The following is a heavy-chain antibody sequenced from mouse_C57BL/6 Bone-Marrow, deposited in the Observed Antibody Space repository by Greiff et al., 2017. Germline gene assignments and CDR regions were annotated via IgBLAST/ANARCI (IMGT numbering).Heavy chain of an antibody. CDR2: IYPRSGNT. CDR3: ARLGVRRYYFDY. V-gene: IGHV1-81*01. J-gene: IGHJ2*01. CDR1: GYTFTSYG. Sequence: QVQLQQSGAELARPGASVTLSCKASGYTFTSYGISWVKQRTGQGLEWIGEIYPRSGNTYYNEKFKGKATLTADKSSSTAYMELRSLTSEDSAVYFCARLGVRRYYFDYWGQGTTLTVSS. D-gene: IGHD1-2*01.